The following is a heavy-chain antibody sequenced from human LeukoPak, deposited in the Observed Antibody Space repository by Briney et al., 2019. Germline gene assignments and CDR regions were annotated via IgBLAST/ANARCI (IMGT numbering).Heavy chain of an antibody. J-gene: IGHJ4*02. CDR3: AKDMGSGYYYSRYYFDY. CDR2: ISGDGGST. V-gene: IGHV3-43*02. D-gene: IGHD3-22*01. CDR1: GFTFDDYA. Sequence: GGSLRLSCAASGFTFDDYAMHWVRQAPGKGLEWVSLISGDGGSTYYADSVKGRFTISRDNSKNSLYLQMNSLRTEDTALYYCAKDMGSGYYYSRYYFDYWGQGTLVTVSS.